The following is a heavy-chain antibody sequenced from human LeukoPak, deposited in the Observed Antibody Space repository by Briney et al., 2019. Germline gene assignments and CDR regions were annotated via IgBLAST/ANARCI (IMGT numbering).Heavy chain of an antibody. CDR2: IISVFGTA. J-gene: IGHJ6*03. Sequence: AASVKLSCKASGGSISSYGISWVRQAPGQGLEWMGRIISVFGTANYAQKFQDRVTITADIASNTAYMELTSLTSEDTAVYFCAKQGEIRQDYYMDVWGNGTTVTVSS. D-gene: IGHD1/OR15-1a*01. CDR3: AKQGEIRQDYYMDV. V-gene: IGHV1-69*06. CDR1: GGSISSYG.